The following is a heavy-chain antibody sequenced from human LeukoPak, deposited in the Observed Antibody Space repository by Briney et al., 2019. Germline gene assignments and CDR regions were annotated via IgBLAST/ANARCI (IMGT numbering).Heavy chain of an antibody. CDR1: GYTFTSYD. CDR3: ASGTAAGTKYYYYYMDV. V-gene: IGHV1-8*01. J-gene: IGHJ6*03. D-gene: IGHD6-13*01. Sequence: ASVKVSCKASGYTFTSYDINWVRQATGQGLEWMGWMNPNSGNTGYAQKFQGRVTMTRNTSISTAYMELSSLRSEDTAVYYCASGTAAGTKYYYYYMDVWGKGTTVTVSS. CDR2: MNPNSGNT.